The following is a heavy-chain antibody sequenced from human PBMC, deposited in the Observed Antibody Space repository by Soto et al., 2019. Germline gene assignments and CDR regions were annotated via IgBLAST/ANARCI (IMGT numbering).Heavy chain of an antibody. V-gene: IGHV4-34*01. CDR3: ARGRAYYYGSGSIGDYYYYGMNV. CDR1: GGSFSGYY. Sequence: SETLSLTCAVYGGSFSGYYWSWIRQPPGKGLEWIGEINHSGSTNYNPSLKSRVTISVDTSKNQFSLKLSSVTAADTAVYYCARGRAYYYGSGSIGDYYYYGMNVWGQGTTVTVSS. J-gene: IGHJ6*02. CDR2: INHSGST. D-gene: IGHD3-10*01.